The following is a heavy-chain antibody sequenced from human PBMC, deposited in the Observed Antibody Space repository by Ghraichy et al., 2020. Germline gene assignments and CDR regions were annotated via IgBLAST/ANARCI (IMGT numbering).Heavy chain of an antibody. D-gene: IGHD3-3*01. V-gene: IGHV4-4*07. Sequence: SETLSLTCTVSGGSISSYYWSWIRQPAGKGLEWIGRIYTSGSTNYNPSLKSRVTMSVDTSKNQFSLKLSSVTAADTAVYYCARDYDFWSGGAHDAFDIWGQGTMVTVSS. CDR2: IYTSGST. CDR3: ARDYDFWSGGAHDAFDI. CDR1: GGSISSYY. J-gene: IGHJ3*02.